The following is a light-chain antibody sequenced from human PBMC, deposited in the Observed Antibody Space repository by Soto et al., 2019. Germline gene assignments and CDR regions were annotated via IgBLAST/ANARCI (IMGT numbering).Light chain of an antibody. CDR3: QQYDDSMT. J-gene: IGKJ1*01. Sequence: EIVLTQSPATLSLSAGERATLSCRASQSVSSSYLAWYQQKPGQAPSLLIYGASSRATGTPDRFSGSGSGTDFTLTISRLEPEDFAVYHCQQYDDSMTFGQGTKVDIK. CDR1: QSVSSSY. CDR2: GAS. V-gene: IGKV3-20*01.